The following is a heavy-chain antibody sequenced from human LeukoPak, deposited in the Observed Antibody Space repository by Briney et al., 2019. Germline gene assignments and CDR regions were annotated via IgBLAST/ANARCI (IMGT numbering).Heavy chain of an antibody. J-gene: IGHJ6*02. Sequence: RASVKVSCKASGYTFTSYGISWVRQAPGQGLEWMGWISAYNGNTNYAQKLQGRVTMTTDTSTSTAYMELRSLRSDDTAVYYCVRDRVATIGIYYYYGMDVWGQGTTVTVSS. CDR3: VRDRVATIGIYYYYGMDV. V-gene: IGHV1-18*01. CDR2: ISAYNGNT. D-gene: IGHD5-12*01. CDR1: GYTFTSYG.